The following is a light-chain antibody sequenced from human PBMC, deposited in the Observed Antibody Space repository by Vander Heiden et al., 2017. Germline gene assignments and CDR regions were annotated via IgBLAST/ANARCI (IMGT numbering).Light chain of an antibody. V-gene: IGKV1-39*01. CDR3: QQNDSIPQST. CDR2: AAS. J-gene: IGKJ5*01. Sequence: DIQMTQSPSSLSASVGDRDTITCRASQSISSNLNWDQQKPRKAHKLLIYAASSLKRGGPSRFSGSGCGTDFTLTISSRQPEDVASYYYQQNDSIPQSTFGQGTQVEIK. CDR1: QSISSN.